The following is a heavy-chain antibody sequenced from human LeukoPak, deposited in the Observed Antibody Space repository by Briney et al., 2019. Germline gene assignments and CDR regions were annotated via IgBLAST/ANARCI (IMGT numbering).Heavy chain of an antibody. V-gene: IGHV4-59*01. Sequence: SETLSLTCTVSGGSISSYYWSWIRQPPGKGLEWIGYIYYSGSTNYNPSLKSRVTISVDTSKNQFSLKLSSVTAADTAVYYCARGYYDFPGWFDPWGQGTLVTVSS. D-gene: IGHD3-3*01. CDR2: IYYSGST. CDR1: GGSISSYY. J-gene: IGHJ5*02. CDR3: ARGYYDFPGWFDP.